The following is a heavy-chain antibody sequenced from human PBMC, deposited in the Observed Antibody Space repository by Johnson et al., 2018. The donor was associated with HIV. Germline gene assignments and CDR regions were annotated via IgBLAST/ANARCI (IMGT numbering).Heavy chain of an antibody. CDR2: IWYDGSNK. Sequence: VESGGGVVQPGRSLRLSCAASGFTFSNYGMHWVRQTPGKGLEWVAVIWYDGSNKYYADSVKGRFTISRDNSENTRYLQMNSLKAEDTAVYYCASLSDDAFDIWGQGTMVTVSS. V-gene: IGHV3-33*01. J-gene: IGHJ3*02. CDR1: GFTFSNYG. CDR3: ASLSDDAFDI.